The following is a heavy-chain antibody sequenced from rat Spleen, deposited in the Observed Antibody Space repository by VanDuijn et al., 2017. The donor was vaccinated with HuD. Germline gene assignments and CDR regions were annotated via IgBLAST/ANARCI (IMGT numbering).Heavy chain of an antibody. CDR2: INTDGDST. CDR1: GFTFRKYW. V-gene: IGHV5-58*01. J-gene: IGHJ2*01. Sequence: EVQLVETGGGLVQPGRSLKLSCVASGFTFRKYWMYWVRRATGKALEWISSINTDGDSTFYPDSVKGRFTISRHNAENTLYLQMDSLRSEDTATYYCTRLDYGGSYFDYWGQGVMVTVSS. CDR3: TRLDYGGSYFDY. D-gene: IGHD1-11*01.